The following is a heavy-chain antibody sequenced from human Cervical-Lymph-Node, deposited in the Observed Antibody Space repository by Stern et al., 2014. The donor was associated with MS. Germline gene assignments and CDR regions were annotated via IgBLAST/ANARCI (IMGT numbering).Heavy chain of an antibody. V-gene: IGHV5-51*01. J-gene: IGHJ4*02. CDR3: ARQRSGARFDN. CDR1: GYIFTNYW. CDR2: IYPGDSDI. D-gene: IGHD1-26*01. Sequence: VQLVQSGAEVRKPGESLKISCKSSGYIFTNYWIAWVRQMPGKGLEWMGIIYPGDSDIRYNPSFQGQVPISGDKSISTAFLQWTSLKASDSAIYYCARQRSGARFDNWGQGTRVTVSS.